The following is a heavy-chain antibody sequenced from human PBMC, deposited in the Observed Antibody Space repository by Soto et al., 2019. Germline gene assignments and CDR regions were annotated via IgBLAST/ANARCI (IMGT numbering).Heavy chain of an antibody. CDR3: ASGIQLWLRRINNGYSG. V-gene: IGHV1-69*12. Sequence: QVQLVQSGAEVKKPESSVKVSCKAPGGTFSTYAISWVRQAPGQGLEWMGGIIPMFGTANYAQRFQDRVTTTADASTNTVYMELSSLRSEDTAVYFCASGIQLWLRRINNGYSGWGQGPLVTVSS. J-gene: IGHJ4*02. D-gene: IGHD5-18*01. CDR2: IIPMFGTA. CDR1: GGTFSTYA.